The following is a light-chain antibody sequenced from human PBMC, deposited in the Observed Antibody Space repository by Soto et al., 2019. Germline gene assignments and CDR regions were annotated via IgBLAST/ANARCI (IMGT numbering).Light chain of an antibody. CDR3: QHYGSSPLT. Sequence: DIVLTQSPGTLSLSPGERATLSCRASQSVSSSYLAWYQQRPGQAPRLLIYGASSRATGIPDRFSGSGSVTDFTLTISRLEPEDFAVYYCQHYGSSPLTFGGGTKVEIK. V-gene: IGKV3-20*01. CDR1: QSVSSSY. CDR2: GAS. J-gene: IGKJ4*01.